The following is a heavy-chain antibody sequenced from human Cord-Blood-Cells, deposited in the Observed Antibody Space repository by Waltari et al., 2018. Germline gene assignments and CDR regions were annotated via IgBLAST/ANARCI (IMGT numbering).Heavy chain of an antibody. Sequence: QVQLVQSGAEVNKPWASVQVSSKASRYTFTSYAIRWVRQAPGQGLEWMGWISAYNGNTNYSQKLQGRVTMTTDTSTSTAYMELRSLRSDDTAVYYCARDRTAARSYYYYYYGMDVWGQGTTVTVSS. CDR3: ARDRTAARSYYYYYYGMDV. CDR1: RYTFTSYA. D-gene: IGHD6-6*01. J-gene: IGHJ6*02. CDR2: ISAYNGNT. V-gene: IGHV1-18*01.